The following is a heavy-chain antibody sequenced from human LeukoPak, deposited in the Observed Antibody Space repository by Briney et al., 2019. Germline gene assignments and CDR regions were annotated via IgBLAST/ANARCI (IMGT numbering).Heavy chain of an antibody. J-gene: IGHJ6*03. CDR2: IIPILGIA. CDR3: ARDVRQLIGGLSWDDYYYMDV. Sequence: SVKVSCKASGGTFSSYAISWVRQAPGQGLEWMGRIIPILGIANYAQKFQGRVTITADKSTSTAYMELSSLRSEDTAVYYCARDVRQLIGGLSWDDYYYMDVWGKGTTVTVSS. D-gene: IGHD1-26*01. V-gene: IGHV1-69*04. CDR1: GGTFSSYA.